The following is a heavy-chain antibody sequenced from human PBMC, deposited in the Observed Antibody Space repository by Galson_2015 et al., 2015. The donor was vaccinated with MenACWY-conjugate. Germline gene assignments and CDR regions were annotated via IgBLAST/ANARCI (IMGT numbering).Heavy chain of an antibody. CDR1: GDSISGYF. CDR3: ARDNTATVIDYGTDV. J-gene: IGHJ6*02. CDR2: ISYSGST. Sequence: LSLTCTVSGDSISGYFWRWIRQPPGKGLEWIGYISYSGSTKYNPSLKSRVTISVDTSRNQFSLRLTSVTAADTALYYCARDNTATVIDYGTDVWGQGTTVTVSS. V-gene: IGHV4-59*01. D-gene: IGHD3-16*02.